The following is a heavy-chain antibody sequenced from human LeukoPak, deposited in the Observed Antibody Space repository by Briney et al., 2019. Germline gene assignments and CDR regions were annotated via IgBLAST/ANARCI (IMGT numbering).Heavy chain of an antibody. D-gene: IGHD3-22*01. V-gene: IGHV3-30*04. Sequence: QPGRSLRLSCAASGFTFSSYAMHWVRQAPGKGREWVAVISYDGSNKYYADSVKGRFTISRDNSKNTLYLQMNSLRAEDTAVYYCARERYYYDSGASIPHAFDIWGQGTVVTVSS. CDR1: GFTFSSYA. CDR2: ISYDGSNK. CDR3: ARERYYYDSGASIPHAFDI. J-gene: IGHJ3*02.